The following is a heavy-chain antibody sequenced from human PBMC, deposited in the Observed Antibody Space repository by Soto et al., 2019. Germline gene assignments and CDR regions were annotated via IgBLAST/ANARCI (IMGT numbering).Heavy chain of an antibody. CDR3: ARVCYCSSNLCWFDP. V-gene: IGHV4-30-4*01. Sequence: PSETLSLTCTVSGGSISSGDYYWSWIRQPPGKGLEWIGYIYYSGSTYYNPSLKSRVTISVDTSKNQFSLKLSSVTAADTAVYYCARVCYCSSNLCWFDPWGQGTLVTV. CDR2: IYYSGST. D-gene: IGHD2-2*01. J-gene: IGHJ5*02. CDR1: GGSISSGDYY.